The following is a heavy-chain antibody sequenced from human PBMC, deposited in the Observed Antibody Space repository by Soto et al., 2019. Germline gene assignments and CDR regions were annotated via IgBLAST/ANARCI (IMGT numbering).Heavy chain of an antibody. Sequence: QVQLVQSGAEVKKPGASVKVSCKASGYTFTSYDINWVRQATGQGLEWMGWMNPNSGNTGYAQKFQGRVTMTRNTSISTAYMELSSLRSEDTAVYYCASFPRSGFDFWSGYFRTTEYYGMDVWGQGTTVTVSS. D-gene: IGHD3-3*01. J-gene: IGHJ6*02. CDR3: ASFPRSGFDFWSGYFRTTEYYGMDV. V-gene: IGHV1-8*01. CDR2: MNPNSGNT. CDR1: GYTFTSYD.